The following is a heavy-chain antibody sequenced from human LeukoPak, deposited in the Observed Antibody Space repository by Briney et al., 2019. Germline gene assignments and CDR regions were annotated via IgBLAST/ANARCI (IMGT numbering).Heavy chain of an antibody. CDR1: GGSISSYY. D-gene: IGHD4-11*01. CDR2: IYYSGST. V-gene: IGHV4-59*01. Sequence: PSETLSLTCTVSGGSISSYYWSWIRQPPGKGLEWIGYIYYSGSTNYNPSLKSRVTISVDTSKNQFSLKLSSVTAADTAVYYCARKTTLGYFDYWGQGTLVTVSS. CDR3: ARKTTLGYFDY. J-gene: IGHJ4*02.